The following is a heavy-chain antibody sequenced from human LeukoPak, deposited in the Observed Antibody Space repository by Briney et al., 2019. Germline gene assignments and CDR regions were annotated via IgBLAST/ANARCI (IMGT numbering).Heavy chain of an antibody. CDR1: GFTFSDYY. J-gene: IGHJ4*02. V-gene: IGHV3-11*04. D-gene: IGHD3-10*01. CDR3: ARWGKGYYGSGSSYYFDY. CDR2: ISSSGSTK. Sequence: PGGSLRLSCAASGFTFSDYYMSWIRQAPGKGLEWVSYISSSGSTKYCADSVKGRFTISRDNAKNSLYLQMNILRAEDTAVYYCARWGKGYYGSGSSYYFDYWGQGTLVTVSS.